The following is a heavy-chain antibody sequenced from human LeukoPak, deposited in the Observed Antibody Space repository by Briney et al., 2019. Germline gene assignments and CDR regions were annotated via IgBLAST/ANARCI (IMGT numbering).Heavy chain of an antibody. D-gene: IGHD6-13*01. V-gene: IGHV4-59*01. Sequence: SETLSLTCTVSGGSISSYYWSWIRQPPGKGLEWIGYIYYSGSTNYNPSLKSRVTISVDASKNQFSLKLSSVTAADTAVYYCARGGSSWQLAGYWGQGTLVTVSS. J-gene: IGHJ4*02. CDR1: GGSISSYY. CDR2: IYYSGST. CDR3: ARGGSSWQLAGY.